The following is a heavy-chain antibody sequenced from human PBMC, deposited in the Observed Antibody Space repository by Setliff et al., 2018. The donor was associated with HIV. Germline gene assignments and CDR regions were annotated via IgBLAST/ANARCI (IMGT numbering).Heavy chain of an antibody. CDR1: GYTFTTYS. D-gene: IGHD3-10*01. CDR3: ARGALLAVFDFDH. V-gene: IGHV1-3*01. Sequence: GASVKVSCKASGYTFTTYSLHWVRQAPGQSLEWMGWINVGKGDTKYSQELQGRITITRDTSANTAYMELSSLRSDDTAVYFCARGALLAVFDFDHWGHGTLVTVS. CDR2: INVGKGDT. J-gene: IGHJ4*01.